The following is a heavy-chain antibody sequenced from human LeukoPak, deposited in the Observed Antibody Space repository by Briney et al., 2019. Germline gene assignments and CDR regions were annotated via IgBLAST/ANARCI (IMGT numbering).Heavy chain of an antibody. CDR1: GYTFTSYG. CDR3: ARATTGTGRDYYYYMDV. CDR2: ISAYNGNT. D-gene: IGHD1-1*01. Sequence: ASVKVSCKASGYTFTSYGISWVRQAPGQGLEWMGWISAYNGNTDYAQKLQGRVTMTTDTSTSTAYMELRSLRSDDPAVYYCARATTGTGRDYYYYMDVWGKGTTVTVSS. V-gene: IGHV1-18*01. J-gene: IGHJ6*03.